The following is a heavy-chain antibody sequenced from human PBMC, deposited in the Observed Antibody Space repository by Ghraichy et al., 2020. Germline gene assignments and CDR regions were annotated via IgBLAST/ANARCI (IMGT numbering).Heavy chain of an antibody. CDR2: FYWDDDK. CDR1: GFSLSTSGVG. Sequence: SGPTLVKPTQTLTLTCTFSGFSLSTSGVGVGWIRQPPGKALAWLALFYWDDDKRYRPSLKSRLTITKDTSKNQVVLTMTNMDPVDTATYYCAHLGYCSGGNCYVFDYWGQGTLVTVSS. CDR3: AHLGYCSGGNCYVFDY. D-gene: IGHD2-15*01. V-gene: IGHV2-5*02. J-gene: IGHJ4*02.